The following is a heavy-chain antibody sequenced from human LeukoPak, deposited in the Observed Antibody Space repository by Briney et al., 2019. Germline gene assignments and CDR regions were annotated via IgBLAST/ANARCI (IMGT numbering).Heavy chain of an antibody. CDR2: IFPSDSHT. V-gene: IGHV5-51*01. D-gene: IGHD2-2*01. CDR1: GYCFSSYW. CDR3: ARVVGAALFDY. J-gene: IGHJ4*02. Sequence: GVSLNIAWQRSGYCFSSYWIAWVRHMPEKGLEWMGVIFPSDSHTTDRPSFPGQASNPTDPSINPAYLQWNSLQASDTAIYYCARVVGAALFDYWGQGTLVTVS.